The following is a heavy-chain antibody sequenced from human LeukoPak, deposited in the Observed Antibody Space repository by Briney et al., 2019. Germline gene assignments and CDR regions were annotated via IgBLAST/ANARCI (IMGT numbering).Heavy chain of an antibody. CDR2: INPSGGST. V-gene: IGHV1-46*01. Sequence: ASVKVSCKASGYTFTSYYMHWVRQAPGQGLEWMGIINPSGGSTSYAQKFQGRVTMTRDTSTSTVYMELSSLRSEDTAVYYCAREYYYDSSGYTRSEPEYFQHWGQGTLVTVSS. D-gene: IGHD3-22*01. CDR3: AREYYYDSSGYTRSEPEYFQH. CDR1: GYTFTSYY. J-gene: IGHJ1*01.